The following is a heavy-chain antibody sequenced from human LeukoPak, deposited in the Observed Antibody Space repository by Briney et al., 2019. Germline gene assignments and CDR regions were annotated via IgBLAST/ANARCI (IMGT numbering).Heavy chain of an antibody. J-gene: IGHJ3*02. CDR2: IYSGGIT. D-gene: IGHD3-22*01. Sequence: QSGGSLRLSCAASGFTVSTNYMSWVRQAPGKGLEWVSLIYSGGITQYADSVKGRFTISRDNSKNTLYLQMTSLRAEDTAVYHCARDRYYDSSGYRKHEGFDIWGQGTLVTVSS. CDR1: GFTVSTNY. V-gene: IGHV3-66*01. CDR3: ARDRYYDSSGYRKHEGFDI.